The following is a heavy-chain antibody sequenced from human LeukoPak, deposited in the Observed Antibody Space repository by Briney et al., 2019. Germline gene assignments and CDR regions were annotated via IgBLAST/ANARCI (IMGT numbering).Heavy chain of an antibody. D-gene: IGHD2-15*01. J-gene: IGHJ4*02. CDR3: ARLDIVVVVAALDY. CDR1: GFTFSSYS. CDR2: ISSSSSYI. Sequence: SGGSLRLSCAASGFTFSSYSMNWVRQAPGKGLEWFSSISSSSSYIYYADSVKGRFTISRDNAKNSLYLQMNSLRAEDTAVYYCARLDIVVVVAALDYWGQGTLVTVSS. V-gene: IGHV3-21*01.